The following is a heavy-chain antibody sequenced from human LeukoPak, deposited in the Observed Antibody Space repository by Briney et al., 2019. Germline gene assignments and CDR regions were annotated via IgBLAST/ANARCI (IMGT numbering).Heavy chain of an antibody. D-gene: IGHD6-19*01. CDR1: GYTFTSYY. V-gene: IGHV1-46*01. CDR3: ARANELAVAGTPAY. J-gene: IGHJ4*02. Sequence: ASVKVSCKASGYTFTSYYMHWVGQAPGQGQEWMGIINPSCGSTSYAQKFQGRVTMTRDTSTSTVYMELSSLRSEDTAVYYCARANELAVAGTPAYWGQGTLVTVSS. CDR2: INPSCGST.